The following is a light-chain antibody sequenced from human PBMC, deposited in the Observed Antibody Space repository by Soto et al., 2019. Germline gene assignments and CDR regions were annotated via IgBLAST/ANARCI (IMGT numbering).Light chain of an antibody. V-gene: IGLV1-44*01. CDR1: NSNIGSNP. CDR2: SNN. Sequence: QSVVTQPPSASGTPGQRVTISCSGSNSNIGSNPVNWYQQLPGTAPKLLIYSNNQRPSGVPDRFSGSKSGTSASLAISGLQSEDEADYYCAAWDDSLNAVVFGGGTKLTVL. J-gene: IGLJ3*02. CDR3: AAWDDSLNAVV.